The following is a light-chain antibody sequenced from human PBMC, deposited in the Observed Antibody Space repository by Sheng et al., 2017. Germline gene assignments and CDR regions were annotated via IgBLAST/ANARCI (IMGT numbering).Light chain of an antibody. CDR3: AAWDDSLRGRV. CDR1: SPNIGSNS. Sequence: QPVLTQPPSASGTPGQRVTLSCSGSSPNIGSNSVNWYQQLPGTAPKLFIFNNNERPSGVPDRFSGSKSGTSASLAISGLQSDDEASYYCAAWDDSLRGRVFGGGTKLTVL. V-gene: IGLV1-44*01. CDR2: NNN. J-gene: IGLJ3*02.